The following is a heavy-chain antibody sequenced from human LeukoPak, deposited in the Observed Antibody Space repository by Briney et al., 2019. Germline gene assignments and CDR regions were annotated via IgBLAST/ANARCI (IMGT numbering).Heavy chain of an antibody. Sequence: GGSLRLSCAASGFTFSSYSMNWVRQAPGKGLEWVSGVSAGGDKTDYAESVKGRFTISRDNSKNTVYMQMTSVTAEDTGRYYCAKKRTPVAGTNYFDYWGLGTLVTVSS. CDR2: VSAGGDKT. J-gene: IGHJ4*02. V-gene: IGHV3-23*01. CDR1: GFTFSSYS. D-gene: IGHD6-19*01. CDR3: AKKRTPVAGTNYFDY.